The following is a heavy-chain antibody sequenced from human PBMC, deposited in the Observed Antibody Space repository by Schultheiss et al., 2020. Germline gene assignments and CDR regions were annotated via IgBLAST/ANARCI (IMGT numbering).Heavy chain of an antibody. J-gene: IGHJ4*02. CDR1: GGSISSSNW. CDR3: ARLEKYGGYEGYFDY. D-gene: IGHD5-12*01. Sequence: SATLSLTCAVSGGSISSSNWWSWVRQPPGKGLEWIGEIYHSGSTNYNPSLKSRVTISVDKSKNQFSLKLSSVTAADTAVYYCARLEKYGGYEGYFDYWGQGTLVTVSS. V-gene: IGHV4-4*02. CDR2: IYHSGST.